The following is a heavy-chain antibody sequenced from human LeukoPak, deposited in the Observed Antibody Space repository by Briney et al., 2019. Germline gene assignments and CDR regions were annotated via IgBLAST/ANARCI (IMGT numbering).Heavy chain of an antibody. CDR1: GYSITSGYY. J-gene: IGHJ4*02. Sequence: PSETLSLTCAVSGYSITSGYYWGWIRQPPGKGLEWIGNIYHSGSTYYNPSLKSRVTISVDTSKNQFSLKLSSVTAADTAVYYCARDSSIRAASGDDWGQGTLVTASS. D-gene: IGHD3-10*01. V-gene: IGHV4-38-2*02. CDR3: ARDSSIRAASGDD. CDR2: IYHSGST.